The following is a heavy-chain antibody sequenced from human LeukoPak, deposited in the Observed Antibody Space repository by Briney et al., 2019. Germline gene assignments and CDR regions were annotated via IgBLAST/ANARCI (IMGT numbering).Heavy chain of an antibody. J-gene: IGHJ4*02. D-gene: IGHD3-3*01. CDR1: GFTFSSYG. Sequence: GGSLRLSCAASGFTFSSYGVTWVRQAPGKGLEWVSAISGSGGSKYYADSVKGRFTISRDNSKNTLYLQMNSLRAEDTAVYYCAEVLRFLEALDYWGQGTLVTAS. V-gene: IGHV3-23*01. CDR2: ISGSGGSK. CDR3: AEVLRFLEALDY.